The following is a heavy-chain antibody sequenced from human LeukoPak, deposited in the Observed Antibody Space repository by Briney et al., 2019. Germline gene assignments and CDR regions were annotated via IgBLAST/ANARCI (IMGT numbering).Heavy chain of an antibody. CDR2: INDSGSN. D-gene: IGHD1-26*01. Sequence: SETLSLTGAVYGGSFSGYYWSWVRQPPGKGREWIGEINDSGSNNYNPSLKSRVTISVDTSKTQSSLKLSSVTAAATAVYYCARGRNCLVGSRGGDYFDYWGQGTLVTVSS. V-gene: IGHV4-34*01. CDR1: GGSFSGYY. J-gene: IGHJ4*02. CDR3: ARGRNCLVGSRGGDYFDY.